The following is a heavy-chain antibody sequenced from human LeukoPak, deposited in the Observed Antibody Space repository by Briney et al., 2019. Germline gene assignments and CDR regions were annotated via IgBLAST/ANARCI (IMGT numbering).Heavy chain of an antibody. J-gene: IGHJ3*02. CDR2: IYYSGST. CDR1: GGSISSYY. CDR3: ARKVGGGYCFYVFDI. D-gene: IGHD3-22*01. V-gene: IGHV4-59*01. Sequence: SGTLSVTCTVSGGSISSYYWSWMRQPPGKGLEGIGYIYYSGSTNYNPSLKSRVTISGDTSKNQFSLKLSSVTAADTAVYYCARKVGGGYCFYVFDIGGQGTMVTVSS.